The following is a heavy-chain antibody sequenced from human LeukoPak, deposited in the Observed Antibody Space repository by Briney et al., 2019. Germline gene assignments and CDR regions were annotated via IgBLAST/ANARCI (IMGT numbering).Heavy chain of an antibody. CDR3: AKGRKLVVVTFFDY. D-gene: IGHD2-21*02. J-gene: IGHJ4*02. Sequence: GGSLRLSCAASGFTFSSYGMHWVRQAPGKGLEWVAVISYDGSNKYYADSVKGRFTISRDNSKNTLYLQMNSLRAEDTAVYYCAKGRKLVVVTFFDYWGQGTLVTVSS. CDR2: ISYDGSNK. CDR1: GFTFSSYG. V-gene: IGHV3-30*18.